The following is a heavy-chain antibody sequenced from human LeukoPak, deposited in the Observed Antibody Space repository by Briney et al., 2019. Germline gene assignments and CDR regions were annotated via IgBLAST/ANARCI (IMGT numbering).Heavy chain of an antibody. J-gene: IGHJ4*02. V-gene: IGHV4-59*08. Sequence: SETLSLTCTVSGGSISSYYWSWIRQPPGKGLGWIGYIYYSGSTNYNPSLKSRVTISVDTSKNQFSLKLSSVTAADTAVYYCARYGSGWYAFDYWGQGTLVTVSS. CDR1: GGSISSYY. CDR2: IYYSGST. CDR3: ARYGSGWYAFDY. D-gene: IGHD6-19*01.